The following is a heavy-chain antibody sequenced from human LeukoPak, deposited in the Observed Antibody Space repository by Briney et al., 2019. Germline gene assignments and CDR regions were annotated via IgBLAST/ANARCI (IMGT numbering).Heavy chain of an antibody. CDR3: ASHPGVAAADY. J-gene: IGHJ4*02. V-gene: IGHV4-59*08. Sequence: KPSETLSLTCSVSGGSINSYYWTWIRQPPGKRLEWIGYIYYSGTTSYNPSLKSRVTISVDTSKKQFSLKLTSVTAADSAVYYCASHPGVAAADYWGQGTLVTVSS. CDR1: GGSINSYY. CDR2: IYYSGTT. D-gene: IGHD2-15*01.